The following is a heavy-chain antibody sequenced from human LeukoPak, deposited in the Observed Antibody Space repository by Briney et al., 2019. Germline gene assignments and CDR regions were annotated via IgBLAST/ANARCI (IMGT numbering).Heavy chain of an antibody. CDR3: ARDSGSGTFT. J-gene: IGHJ5*02. D-gene: IGHD3-10*01. CDR1: GESFSGYF. Sequence: PSETRSLTCAVYGESFSGYFWSWIRQPPGKGLEWIGEINHSGYTNYNPSLKSRVTISLDTSKNQFSLKLSSVTAADTAVYYCARDSGSGTFTWGQGTLVTVSS. CDR2: INHSGYT. V-gene: IGHV4-34*01.